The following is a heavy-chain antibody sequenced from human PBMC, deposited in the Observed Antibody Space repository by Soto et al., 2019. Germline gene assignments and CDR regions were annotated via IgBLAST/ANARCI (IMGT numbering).Heavy chain of an antibody. J-gene: IGHJ5*02. CDR1: WCNISGHA. CDR3: TNGYCISTNCYGGHDP. Sequence: GGSLRLPCAASWCNISGHAMHWVRQAPGKGLEWLAVISYDGSDKFYGDSVKGRFIISRDNSKNTLYLQMNSLRADDTAVYYCTNGYCISTNCYGGHDPRGQGTLVTVSS. D-gene: IGHD2-2*01. V-gene: IGHV3-30*18. CDR2: ISYDGSDK.